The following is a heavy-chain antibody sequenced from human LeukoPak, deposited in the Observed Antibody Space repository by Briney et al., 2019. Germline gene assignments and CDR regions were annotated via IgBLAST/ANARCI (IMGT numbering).Heavy chain of an antibody. CDR3: AGALPGIAVGIGAFDI. V-gene: IGHV4-59*01. Sequence: SETLSLTCTVSGVSISSYYWSWIRQPPGQEREGFGYIYNSGRTNYNPSLKSRVTISVDTPKNQFSLTLSSVAAADTAVYYSAGALPGIAVGIGAFDIWGQGTMVTVSS. CDR2: IYNSGRT. CDR1: GVSISSYY. D-gene: IGHD6-19*01. J-gene: IGHJ3*02.